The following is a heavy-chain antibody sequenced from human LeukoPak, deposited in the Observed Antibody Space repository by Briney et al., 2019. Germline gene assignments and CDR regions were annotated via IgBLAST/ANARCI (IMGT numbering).Heavy chain of an antibody. CDR1: GGTFSSYA. V-gene: IGHV1-69*04. CDR2: IIPILGIA. D-gene: IGHD6-19*01. J-gene: IGHJ4*02. CDR3: VREAHSSGWWAHRNYFDY. Sequence: SVKVTCKASGGTFSSYAISWVRQAPGQGLEWMGRIIPILGIANYAQKFQGRVTITADKSTSTAYMELSSLRSEDTAVYYCVREAHSSGWWAHRNYFDYWGQGTLVTVSS.